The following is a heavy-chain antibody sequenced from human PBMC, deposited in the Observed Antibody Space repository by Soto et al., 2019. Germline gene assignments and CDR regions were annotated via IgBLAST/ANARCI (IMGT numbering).Heavy chain of an antibody. CDR1: GGSISSGGYY. CDR2: IYYSGST. D-gene: IGHD3-22*01. V-gene: IGHV4-31*03. J-gene: IGHJ4*02. Sequence: SETLSLTCTVSGGSISSGGYYWSWIRQHPGKGLEWIGYIYYSGSTYYNPSLKSRVTISVDTSKNQFSLKLSSVTAADTAVYYCARGSPRLYYYDLDYWGQGTLVTVSS. CDR3: ARGSPRLYYYDLDY.